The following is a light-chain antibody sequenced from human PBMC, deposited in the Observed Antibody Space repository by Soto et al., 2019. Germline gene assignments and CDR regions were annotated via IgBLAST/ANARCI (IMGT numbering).Light chain of an antibody. CDR3: CSYAGSRTYV. Sequence: QSALTQPASVSGSPGQSITISCTGTSSDVGSYNLVSWYQQHPGIAPKLMLYEGSKRPSGVSNRFSGSKSGNTASLTISWLQAEDEADYYCCSYAGSRTYVFGTGTQLTVL. CDR2: EGS. J-gene: IGLJ1*01. CDR1: SSDVGSYNL. V-gene: IGLV2-23*01.